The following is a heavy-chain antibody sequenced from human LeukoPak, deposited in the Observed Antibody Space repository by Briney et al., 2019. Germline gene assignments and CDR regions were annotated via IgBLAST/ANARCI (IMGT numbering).Heavy chain of an antibody. Sequence: PSETLSLTCAVYGGSFSGYYWSWIRQPPGKGLEWLGEINHSGSTNYNPSLKSRVTISVDTSKNQFSLKLSSVTAADTAVYYCARGLRLGSSGYYKRYNWFDPWGQGTLVTVSS. J-gene: IGHJ5*02. D-gene: IGHD3-22*01. CDR3: ARGLRLGSSGYYKRYNWFDP. CDR1: GGSFSGYY. CDR2: INHSGST. V-gene: IGHV4-34*01.